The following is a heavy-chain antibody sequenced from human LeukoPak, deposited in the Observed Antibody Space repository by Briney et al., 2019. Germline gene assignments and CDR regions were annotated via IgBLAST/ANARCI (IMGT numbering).Heavy chain of an antibody. D-gene: IGHD2-15*01. CDR2: INRSGST. CDR1: GGSFSGYY. Sequence: SETLSLTCAVYGGSFSGYYWSWIRQPPGKGLEWIGEINRSGSTNYNPSLKSRVTISVDTSKNQFSLRLSSVTAADTAVYYCARGYCSGGSCYSWFDPWGQGTLVTVSS. CDR3: ARGYCSGGSCYSWFDP. J-gene: IGHJ5*02. V-gene: IGHV4-34*01.